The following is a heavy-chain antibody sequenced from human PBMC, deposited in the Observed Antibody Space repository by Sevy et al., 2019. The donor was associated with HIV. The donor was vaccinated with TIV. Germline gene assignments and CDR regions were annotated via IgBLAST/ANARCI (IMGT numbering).Heavy chain of an antibody. J-gene: IGHJ5*02. CDR2: ISGSGGST. CDR3: AKDPYSSGWYGWLAP. CDR1: GFTFSSYA. V-gene: IGHV3-23*01. D-gene: IGHD6-19*01. Sequence: GGYLRLSCAASGFTFSSYAMSWVRQAPGKGLEWVSAISGSGGSTYYADSVKGRFTISRDNSKNTLYLQMNSLRAEGTAVYYCAKDPYSSGWYGWLAPGGQGTLVSVSS.